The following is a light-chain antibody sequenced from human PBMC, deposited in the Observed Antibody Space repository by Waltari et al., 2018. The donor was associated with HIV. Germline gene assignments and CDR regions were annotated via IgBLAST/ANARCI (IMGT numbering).Light chain of an antibody. CDR3: ATLDDSLNGPI. V-gene: IGLV1-44*01. Sequence: QSVLTQSPSASGTPGQRVTISCSGGSSNIGSNGVDWYQQFPGTAPKLLIYSNNKRPSGGPDRFSGSKSGTSAALAISGLQSEDEATYYCATLDDSLNGPIFGGGTRLTVL. J-gene: IGLJ2*01. CDR1: SSNIGSNG. CDR2: SNN.